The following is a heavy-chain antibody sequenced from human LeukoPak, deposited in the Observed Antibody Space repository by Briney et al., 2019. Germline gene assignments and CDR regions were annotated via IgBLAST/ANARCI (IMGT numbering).Heavy chain of an antibody. D-gene: IGHD3-16*01. CDR3: ARGKSIIHYYYYGMDV. CDR1: GGSISSYY. J-gene: IGHJ6*02. V-gene: IGHV4-59*01. CDR2: IYYSGST. Sequence: PSETLSLTCTVSGGSISSYYWSWIRQPPGKGLEWIGYIYYSGSTNYNPSLKSRVTISVDTSKNQFSLKLSSVTAADTAVYYCARGKSIIHYYYYGMDVWGQGTTATVSS.